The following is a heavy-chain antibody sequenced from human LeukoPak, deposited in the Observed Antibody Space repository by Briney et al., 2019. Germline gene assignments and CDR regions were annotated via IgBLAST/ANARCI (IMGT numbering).Heavy chain of an antibody. J-gene: IGHJ6*02. CDR3: ARDPGCSSTSCYDLYYYYGMDV. CDR1: GGSISSSSYY. V-gene: IGHV4-39*07. CDR2: IYYSGST. Sequence: SETLSLTCTVSGGSISSSSYYWGWIRQPPGKGLEWIGSIYYSGSTYYNPSLKSRVTISVDTSKNQFSLKLSSVTAADTAVYYCARDPGCSSTSCYDLYYYYGMDVWGQGTTVTVSS. D-gene: IGHD2-2*01.